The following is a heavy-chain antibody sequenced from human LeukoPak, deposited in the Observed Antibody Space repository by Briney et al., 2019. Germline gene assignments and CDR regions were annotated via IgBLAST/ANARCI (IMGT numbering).Heavy chain of an antibody. CDR2: IKSKTDGGTT. Sequence: GGSLRLSCAASGXTFSNAWVSWVRQVPGKGLEWVGRIKSKTDGGTTAYAAPVKGRFTISRDDSKNTLYLQINSLKTEETAVYYCSTETRAWGGGGVDYWGQGTLVIVSS. D-gene: IGHD3-16*01. V-gene: IGHV3-15*01. CDR3: STETRAWGGGGVDY. J-gene: IGHJ4*02. CDR1: GXTFSNAW.